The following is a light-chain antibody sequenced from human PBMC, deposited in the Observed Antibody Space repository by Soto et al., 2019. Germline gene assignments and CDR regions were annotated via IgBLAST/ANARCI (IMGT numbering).Light chain of an antibody. CDR2: GSS. Sequence: EIVLTQSPGTLSLSPGDRATLSCRASQDISSSHLAWYQQKPGQAPRLLIYGSSSRASGIPDRFSGIGSGTDFTLTISRLEPADFAVYFCQLYGSSPRLTFGGGTKVDIK. J-gene: IGKJ4*01. V-gene: IGKV3-20*01. CDR1: QDISSSH. CDR3: QLYGSSPRLT.